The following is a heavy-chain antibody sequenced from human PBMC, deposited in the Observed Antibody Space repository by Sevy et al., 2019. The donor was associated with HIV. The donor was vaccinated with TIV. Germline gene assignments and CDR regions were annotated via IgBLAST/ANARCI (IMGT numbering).Heavy chain of an antibody. J-gene: IGHJ3*02. CDR3: AKWSMGGARWLQLGAFDI. CDR1: GFTFSSYG. V-gene: IGHV3-30*18. CDR2: ISYDGSNK. D-gene: IGHD5-12*01. Sequence: GGSLRLSCAASGFTFSSYGMHWVRQAPGKGLEWVAVISYDGSNKYYGDSVKGRFTISRDNSKNTLYLQMNSLRAEDPAVYYCAKWSMGGARWLQLGAFDIWGQGTMVTVSS.